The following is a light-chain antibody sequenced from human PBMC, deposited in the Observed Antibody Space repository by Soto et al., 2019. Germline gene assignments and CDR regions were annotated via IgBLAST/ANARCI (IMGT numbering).Light chain of an antibody. CDR1: QSVSSNY. Sequence: EIVLTQSPGTLSLSPGERATLSCRASQSVSSNYLAWYQQKPGQPPRLLISDASSRATGIPDRFSGSGYGTEFTLTISCPEPDDFAVYYCQHYGRSPPSWTFGQGTKVEIK. V-gene: IGKV3-20*01. J-gene: IGKJ1*01. CDR3: QHYGRSPPSWT. CDR2: DAS.